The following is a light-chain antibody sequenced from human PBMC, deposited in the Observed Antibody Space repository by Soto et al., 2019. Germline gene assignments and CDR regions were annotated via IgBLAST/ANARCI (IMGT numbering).Light chain of an antibody. CDR3: QQLKNYPLT. V-gene: IGKV1-9*01. Sequence: DIQLTQSPSFLSASVGDRVTITCRASQGISSYLAWYQQKPGKAPKLLIYAASTLQSGVPSRFSGSGFGTEFTLTISSLQPEEFATYYCQQLKNYPLTFGGGTKVEI. CDR2: AAS. J-gene: IGKJ4*01. CDR1: QGISSY.